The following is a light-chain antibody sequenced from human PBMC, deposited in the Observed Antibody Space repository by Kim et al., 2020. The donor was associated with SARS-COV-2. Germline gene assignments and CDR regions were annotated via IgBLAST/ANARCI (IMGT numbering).Light chain of an antibody. CDR2: GAS. V-gene: IGKV1-39*01. CDR3: QQSYIVPRT. J-gene: IGKJ1*01. CDR1: QSISNR. Sequence: PSVGDRVTITCRPSQSISNRLNWYQQKTGKAPKVLIYGASSLQSGVPSRLSGSRSGTDFTLTISSLQTEDFATYYCQQSYIVPRTFGQGTKVDI.